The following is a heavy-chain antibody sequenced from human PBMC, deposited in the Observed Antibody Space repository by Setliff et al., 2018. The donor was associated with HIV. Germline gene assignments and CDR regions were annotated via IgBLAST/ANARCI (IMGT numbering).Heavy chain of an antibody. V-gene: IGHV4-34*01. CDR3: ARRDIVVVDY. D-gene: IGHD2-15*01. CDR1: GGSFSGYY. CDR2: INHSGST. Sequence: SETLSLTCAVYGGSFSGYYWSWIRQPPGKGLEWIGEINHSGSTNYNPSLKSRVTISADTSKNQFSLKLSSVTAADTAVYYCARRDIVVVDYWGQGTLVTVSS. J-gene: IGHJ4*02.